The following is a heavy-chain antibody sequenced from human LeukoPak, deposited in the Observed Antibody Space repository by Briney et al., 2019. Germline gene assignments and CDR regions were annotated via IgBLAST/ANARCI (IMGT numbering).Heavy chain of an antibody. CDR1: GFTFSSYW. V-gene: IGHV3-7*01. J-gene: IGHJ4*02. Sequence: GGSLRLSCAASGFTFSSYWMTWVRQAPGKGLEWVANIKQDGSEKYYVDSVKGRFTISRDNAKNSLYLQMNSLRAEDTAVYYCASRRCSSTSCFIDYWGQGTLVTVSS. D-gene: IGHD2-2*01. CDR3: ASRRCSSTSCFIDY. CDR2: IKQDGSEK.